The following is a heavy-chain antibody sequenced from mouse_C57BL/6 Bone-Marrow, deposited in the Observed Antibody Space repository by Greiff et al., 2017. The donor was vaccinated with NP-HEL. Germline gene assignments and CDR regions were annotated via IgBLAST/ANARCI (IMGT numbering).Heavy chain of an antibody. V-gene: IGHV5-4*03. J-gene: IGHJ3*01. CDR1: GFTFSSYA. Sequence: EVMLVESGGGLVKPGGSLKLSCAASGFTFSSYAMSWVRQTPEKRLEWVATISAGGIYTYYPDNVKGRFTISRDNAKNNLYLQMSHLKSEDTARYYCAKGVGFAYWGQGTLVTVSA. CDR3: AKGVGFAY. CDR2: ISAGGIYT.